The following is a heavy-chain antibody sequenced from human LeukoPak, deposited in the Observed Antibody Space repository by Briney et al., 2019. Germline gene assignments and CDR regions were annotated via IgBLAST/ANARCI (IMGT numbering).Heavy chain of an antibody. CDR3: ARGVVPAAVNY. J-gene: IGHJ4*02. Sequence: GGSLRLSCAASGSTFSSYSMNWVRQAPGKGLEWVSSISSSSDHIAYADSVKGRFTISRDNAKNALYLQVNSLRAEDTAVYYCARGVVPAAVNYWGQGTLVTVAS. V-gene: IGHV3-21*01. D-gene: IGHD2-2*01. CDR1: GSTFSSYS. CDR2: ISSSSDHI.